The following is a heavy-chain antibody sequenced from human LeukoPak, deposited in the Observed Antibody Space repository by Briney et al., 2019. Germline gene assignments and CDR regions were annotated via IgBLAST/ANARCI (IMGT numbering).Heavy chain of an antibody. CDR1: GFTFSSYS. V-gene: IGHV3-21*01. D-gene: IGHD4-11*01. CDR2: ISSSSSYI. CDR3: ARDMRDYMDYYYSSMDV. J-gene: IGHJ6*03. Sequence: PGGSLRLSCAASGFTFSSYSMNWVRQAPGKGLEWVSSISSSSSYIYYADSVKGRFNISRDNAKNSLHLQMNSLRAEDTAVYYCARDMRDYMDYYYSSMDVWGKGTTVTVSS.